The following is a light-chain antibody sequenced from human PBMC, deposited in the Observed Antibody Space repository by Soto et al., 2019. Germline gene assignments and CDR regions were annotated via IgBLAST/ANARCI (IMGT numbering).Light chain of an antibody. J-gene: IGKJ5*01. Sequence: EIVLTQSPGTLSLSPGERATLSCRASQSVSNNLVWYQQKPGQAPRLLIYGASTRATGIPARFSGSGSGTEFTLTISRLQSEDFAVYYCQKYNNWPPITFGQGTRLEIK. V-gene: IGKV3-15*01. CDR3: QKYNNWPPIT. CDR2: GAS. CDR1: QSVSNN.